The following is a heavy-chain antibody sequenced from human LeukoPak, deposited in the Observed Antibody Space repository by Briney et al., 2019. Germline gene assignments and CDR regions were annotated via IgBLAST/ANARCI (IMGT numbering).Heavy chain of an antibody. CDR3: ARQILGDGWYFDI. CDR2: IYPGDSDT. V-gene: IGHV5-51*01. J-gene: IGHJ2*01. D-gene: IGHD5-24*01. CDR1: GYSFTSYW. Sequence: GESLKISCQGSGYSFTSYWIGWVRLMPGKGLEWMGIIYPGDSDTRYSPSFQGQVTISADKSISTAYLQWSSLKASDTAMYYCARQILGDGWYFDIWGRGTLVTVSS.